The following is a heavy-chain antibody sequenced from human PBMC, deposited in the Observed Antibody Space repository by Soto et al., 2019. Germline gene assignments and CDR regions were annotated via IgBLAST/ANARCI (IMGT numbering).Heavy chain of an antibody. J-gene: IGHJ4*02. Sequence: EVQVLDSGGGLVQPGGSLRLSCATSGFTFSTYAMSWVRQAPGKGLEWVSAISGSGGTTYYADSVKGRFTISRDNSKNTLHLQMNSLRAEETAVYYCAKGYRYCSGGTCYHNYFDYWGQGTLVTVSS. D-gene: IGHD2-15*01. CDR2: ISGSGGTT. V-gene: IGHV3-23*01. CDR1: GFTFSTYA. CDR3: AKGYRYCSGGTCYHNYFDY.